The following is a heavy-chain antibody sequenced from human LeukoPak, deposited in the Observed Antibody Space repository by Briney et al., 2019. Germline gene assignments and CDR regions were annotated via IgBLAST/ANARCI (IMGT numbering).Heavy chain of an antibody. V-gene: IGHV1-2*06. CDR2: INPNSGGT. Sequence: ASVKVSCKASGYTFTGYYMHWVRQAPGEGLEWMGRINPNSGGTNYAQNFQGRVTMPRDTSISTAYMELSRLRSDDTAVYYCARESSSSWPSFDYWGQGTLVTVSS. J-gene: IGHJ4*02. CDR1: GYTFTGYY. CDR3: ARESSSSWPSFDY. D-gene: IGHD6-13*01.